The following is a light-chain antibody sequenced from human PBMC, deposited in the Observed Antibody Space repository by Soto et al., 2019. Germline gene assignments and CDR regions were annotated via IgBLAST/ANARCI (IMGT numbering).Light chain of an antibody. CDR1: QRISSW. CDR2: DAS. J-gene: IGKJ3*01. Sequence: DIQMTQSPSTLSASVGDRVTITCRASQRISSWLAWYQQKPGKAPKLLIYDASSLESGVPSRFSGSGSGTEFTLTISSLQPDDFATYYCQQYNSPFTFGPGTKVDIK. CDR3: QQYNSPFT. V-gene: IGKV1-5*01.